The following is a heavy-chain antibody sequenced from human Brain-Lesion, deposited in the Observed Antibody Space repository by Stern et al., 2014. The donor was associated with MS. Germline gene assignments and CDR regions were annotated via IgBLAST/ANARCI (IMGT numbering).Heavy chain of an antibody. Sequence: QLVQSGAEVKKPGASVKVSCKVSGYTLTELSMHWVRQAPRKGLEWMGGFDPDDGETIYAQKFQGRVTMTVDTSTDTAYMELSSLRSEDTAVYYCATLSPGAGGNYYRHFDYWGQGTLVTVSS. CDR3: ATLSPGAGGNYYRHFDY. D-gene: IGHD1-26*01. CDR1: GYTLTELS. CDR2: FDPDDGET. J-gene: IGHJ4*02. V-gene: IGHV1-24*01.